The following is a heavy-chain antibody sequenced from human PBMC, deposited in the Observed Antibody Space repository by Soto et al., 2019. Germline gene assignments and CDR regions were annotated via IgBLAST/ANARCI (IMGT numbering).Heavy chain of an antibody. CDR2: IYYSGST. CDR3: ARHPKYYYDGMDV. J-gene: IGHJ6*02. V-gene: IGHV4-39*01. Sequence: PSETLSLTCAVSGGSISSCSYYWGRLRQRPGKGLEGIGSIYYSGSTYYNPSLKSRVTISVDTSKNQFTLKLSTVTAADTAVYYCARHPKYYYDGMDVWGQGTTVTVSS. CDR1: GGSISSCSYY.